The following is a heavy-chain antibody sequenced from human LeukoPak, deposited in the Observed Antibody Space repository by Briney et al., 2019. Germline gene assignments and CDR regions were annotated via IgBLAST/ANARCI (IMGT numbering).Heavy chain of an antibody. J-gene: IGHJ5*02. V-gene: IGHV1-18*01. CDR2: ISAYNGNT. D-gene: IGHD6-13*01. CDR1: GYTFTSYG. Sequence: GASVKVSCKASGYTFTSYGISWVRQAPGQGLEWMGWISAYNGNTNYAQKVQGRVTMTTDTSTSTAYMELRSLRSDDTAVYYCARGLARKGGIAAVWVWIDPWGQGTLVTVSS. CDR3: ARGLARKGGIAAVWVWIDP.